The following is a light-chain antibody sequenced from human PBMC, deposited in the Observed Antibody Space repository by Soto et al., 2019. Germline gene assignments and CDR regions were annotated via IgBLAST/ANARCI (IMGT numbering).Light chain of an antibody. V-gene: IGLV2-14*01. CDR2: EVS. CDR3: SSFSSTSTSAV. CDR1: SSDVGGYNY. J-gene: IGLJ2*01. Sequence: QSALTQPASVSGSPGQSITISCIGSSSDVGGYNYVSWYQHHPGRVPKPMIFEVSDRPSGVSNRFSGSKSGNTAYLTISGLQAEDEADYYCSSFSSTSTSAVFGGGTQLTVL.